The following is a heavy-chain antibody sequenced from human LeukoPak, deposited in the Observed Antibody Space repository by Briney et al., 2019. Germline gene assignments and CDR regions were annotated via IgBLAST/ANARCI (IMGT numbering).Heavy chain of an antibody. CDR3: ARDLPDGSGSFYSDC. J-gene: IGHJ4*02. Sequence: SETLSLTCTVSGDSISSGSYYWTWIRQHPGKGLEWIGYIHYSGNAYYNPSLKSRLTISVDTSKNQFSLRLDSVTAADTAVYYCARDLPDGSGSFYSDCWGQGALVTVSS. CDR1: GDSISSGSYY. D-gene: IGHD3-10*01. CDR2: IHYSGNA. V-gene: IGHV4-31*03.